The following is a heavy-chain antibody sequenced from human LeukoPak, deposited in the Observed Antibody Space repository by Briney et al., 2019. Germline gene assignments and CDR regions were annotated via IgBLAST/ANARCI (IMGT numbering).Heavy chain of an antibody. Sequence: GGSLRLSCTASGFTFGDYGMGWFRQAPGRGLGWVGFIRSKAYGGTAEYAASVNGRFTISRDDSKSIAYLQTNSLKTEDTAVYYCTRATQAGFWGQGTLVTVSS. CDR3: TRATQAGF. J-gene: IGHJ4*02. V-gene: IGHV3-49*03. CDR2: IRSKAYGGTA. CDR1: GFTFGDYG.